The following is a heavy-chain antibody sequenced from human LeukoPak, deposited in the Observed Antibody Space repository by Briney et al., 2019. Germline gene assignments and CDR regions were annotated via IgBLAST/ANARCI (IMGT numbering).Heavy chain of an antibody. D-gene: IGHD4-17*01. Sequence: PGGSLRLSCAASGFTFSSYSMNWVRQAPGKGLEWVSYISSSSSTIYYAESVKGRFTISRDNAKNSLYLQMNSLRDEDTAVYYCARTYGDFKIPPFDYWGQGTLVTVSS. CDR3: ARTYGDFKIPPFDY. CDR1: GFTFSSYS. CDR2: ISSSSSTI. J-gene: IGHJ4*02. V-gene: IGHV3-48*02.